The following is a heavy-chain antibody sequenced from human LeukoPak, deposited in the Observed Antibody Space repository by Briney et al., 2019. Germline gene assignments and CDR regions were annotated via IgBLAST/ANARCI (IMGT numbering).Heavy chain of an antibody. CDR3: ARYAGSTRATNDAFDI. J-gene: IGHJ3*02. D-gene: IGHD1-26*01. CDR1: GYTFTSYG. CDR2: ISAYNGNT. V-gene: IGHV1-18*01. Sequence: ASVKVSCKASGYTFTSYGISWVRQAPGQGLEWMGWISAYNGNTDYAQKLQGRVTMTTDTSTSTAYMELRSLRSDDTAVYYCARYAGSTRATNDAFDIWGQGTMVTVSS.